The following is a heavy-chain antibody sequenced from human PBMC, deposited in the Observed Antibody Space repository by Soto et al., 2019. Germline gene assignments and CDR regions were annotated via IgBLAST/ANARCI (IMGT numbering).Heavy chain of an antibody. CDR3: ARAGGANVLNNWFDP. CDR2: INAGNGNT. Sequence: ASVKVSCKASGYTFTSYAMHWVRQAPGQRLEWMGWINAGNGNTKYSQKFQGRVTITRDTSASTAYMELSSLRSEDTAVYYCARAGGANVLNNWFDPWGQGTLVTVSS. CDR1: GYTFTSYA. V-gene: IGHV1-3*01. D-gene: IGHD2-8*01. J-gene: IGHJ5*02.